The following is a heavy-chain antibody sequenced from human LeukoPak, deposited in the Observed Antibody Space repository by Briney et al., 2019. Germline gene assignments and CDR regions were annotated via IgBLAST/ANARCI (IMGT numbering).Heavy chain of an antibody. CDR1: GFTFSSYA. V-gene: IGHV3-23*01. J-gene: IGHJ6*03. CDR2: ISGSGGST. CDR3: AKAFKFGVIIPPTYYYYYMDV. Sequence: GGSLRLSCAASGFTFSSYAMSWVRQAPGKGLEWVSAISGSGGSTYYADSVKGRFTISRDNSKHTMYLQMNSLRAEDTAVYYCAKAFKFGVIIPPTYYYYYMDVWGKGTTVTVSS. D-gene: IGHD3-3*01.